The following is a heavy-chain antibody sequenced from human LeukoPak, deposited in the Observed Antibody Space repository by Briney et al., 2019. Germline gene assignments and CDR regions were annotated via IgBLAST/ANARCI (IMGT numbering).Heavy chain of an antibody. D-gene: IGHD1-26*01. J-gene: IGHJ3*02. CDR2: ISGGGGST. CDR3: AKDLRWWELLGAFDI. V-gene: IGHV3-23*01. Sequence: GGSLRLSCAASGFTFSSYAMSWVRQAPGKGLEWVSAISGGGGSTYYADSVKGRFTISRDNSKNTLYLQMNSLRAEDTAVYYCAKDLRWWELLGAFDIWGQGTMVTVSS. CDR1: GFTFSSYA.